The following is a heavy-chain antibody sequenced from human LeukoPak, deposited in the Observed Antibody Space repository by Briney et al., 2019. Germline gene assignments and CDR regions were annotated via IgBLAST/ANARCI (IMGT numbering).Heavy chain of an antibody. J-gene: IGHJ4*02. Sequence: GGSLRLSCAASGFTFSSYWMHWVRQAPGKGLVWVSHIDSDGSSTSYADSVKGRFTISRDDSQNTVYLQMDSLRAEDTAVYYCTTRLQHHFDYWGQGTQVTVSS. CDR2: IDSDGSST. V-gene: IGHV3-74*01. D-gene: IGHD1-1*01. CDR1: GFTFSSYW. CDR3: TTRLQHHFDY.